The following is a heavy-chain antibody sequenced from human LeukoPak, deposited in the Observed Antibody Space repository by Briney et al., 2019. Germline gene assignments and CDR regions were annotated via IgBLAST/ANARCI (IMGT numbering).Heavy chain of an antibody. D-gene: IGHD6-19*01. CDR1: GGSISSSNW. CDR3: ARVRSIAVAGNWFDP. Sequence: ASETLSLTCAVSGGSISSSNWWSWVRQPPGKGLEWIGEIYYSGSTNYNPSLKSRVTISVDKSKNQFSLKLSSVTAADTAVYYCARVRSIAVAGNWFDPWGQGTLVTVSS. J-gene: IGHJ5*02. CDR2: IYYSGST. V-gene: IGHV4-4*02.